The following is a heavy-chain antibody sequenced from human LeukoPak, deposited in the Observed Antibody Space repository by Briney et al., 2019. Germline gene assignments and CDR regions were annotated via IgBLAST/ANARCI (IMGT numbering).Heavy chain of an antibody. V-gene: IGHV4-59*08. J-gene: IGHJ4*02. CDR3: ARHGPRYYYDTSGYYYFDY. CDR1: GGSISSYY. CDR2: IYYSGST. Sequence: PSETLSLTCTVSGGSISSYYWSWIRQPPGKGLEWIGYIYYSGSTNYNPSLKSRVTISVDTSKNQFSLKLSSVTAADTAVYYCARHGPRYYYDTSGYYYFDYWGQGTLVTVSS. D-gene: IGHD3-22*01.